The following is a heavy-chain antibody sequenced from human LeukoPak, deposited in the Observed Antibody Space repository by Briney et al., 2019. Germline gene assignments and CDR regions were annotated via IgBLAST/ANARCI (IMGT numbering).Heavy chain of an antibody. CDR2: IRYDGSNK. Sequence: GGSLRLSCAASGFTFSSYGMHWVRQAPGKGLEWVAFIRYDGSNKYYADSVKGRFTISRDNSKNTLYLQMNSLRAEDTAVYYCAKNPSGSSNHYYYYYMDVWGKGTTVTVSS. V-gene: IGHV3-30*02. D-gene: IGHD1-26*01. J-gene: IGHJ6*03. CDR3: AKNPSGSSNHYYYYYMDV. CDR1: GFTFSSYG.